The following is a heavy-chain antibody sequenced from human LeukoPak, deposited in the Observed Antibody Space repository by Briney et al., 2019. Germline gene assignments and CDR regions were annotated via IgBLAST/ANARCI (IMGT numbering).Heavy chain of an antibody. Sequence: SETLSLTCTVSGGSISSYYRSWIRQPPGKGLEWIGCIYYSGSTNYNPSLKSRVTISVDTSKNQFSLKLSSVTAADTAVYYCARARYSSSWYYFDYWGQGTLVTVSS. CDR1: GGSISSYY. CDR2: IYYSGST. V-gene: IGHV4-59*01. D-gene: IGHD6-13*01. J-gene: IGHJ4*02. CDR3: ARARYSSSWYYFDY.